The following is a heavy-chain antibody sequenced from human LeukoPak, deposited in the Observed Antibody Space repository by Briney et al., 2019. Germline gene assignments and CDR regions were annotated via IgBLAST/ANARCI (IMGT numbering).Heavy chain of an antibody. CDR3: ARDGYYDSSGYYYGVD. CDR1: GYTFTSYY. D-gene: IGHD3-22*01. J-gene: IGHJ4*02. CDR2: INPSGGST. V-gene: IGHV1-46*01. Sequence: ASVKVSCKASGYTFTSYYMHWVRQAPGQGLEWMGIINPSGGSTSHAQKFQGRVTMTRDTSTSTVYMELSSLRSEDTAVYYCARDGYYDSSGYYYGVDWGQGTLVTVSS.